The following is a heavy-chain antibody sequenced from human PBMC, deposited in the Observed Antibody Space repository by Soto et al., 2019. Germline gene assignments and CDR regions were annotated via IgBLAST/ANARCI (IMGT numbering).Heavy chain of an antibody. J-gene: IGHJ5*02. V-gene: IGHV4-59*01. Sequence: QVQLQESGPGLVKPSETLSLTCTVSGGSINNYHWCWIRQPPGKGLEWIGCIYYSGSTNYNPSLKRRITISIDTSKKQFSMKLNSVTAADTAVYYCARRNYGSGRLDPWGQGTLVTASS. CDR3: ARRNYGSGRLDP. CDR1: GGSINNYH. CDR2: IYYSGST. D-gene: IGHD3-10*01.